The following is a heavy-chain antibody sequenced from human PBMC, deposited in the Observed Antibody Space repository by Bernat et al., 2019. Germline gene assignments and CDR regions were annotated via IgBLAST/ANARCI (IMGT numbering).Heavy chain of an antibody. D-gene: IGHD6-19*01. CDR2: IWHDGGNK. J-gene: IGHJ6*02. CDR3: ARGTSDHWLVRGYYYYYYAMDV. V-gene: IGHV3-33*01. CDR1: GFPFSDYG. Sequence: QVQLVESGGGVVQPGTSLRLSCAASGFPFSDYGIHWVRQAPGKGLEWVALIWHDGGNKYYAESVKGRFTISRDNSKYTLDLQMNSLRAEDTAVYYCARGTSDHWLVRGYYYYYYAMDVWGQGTTVTVSS.